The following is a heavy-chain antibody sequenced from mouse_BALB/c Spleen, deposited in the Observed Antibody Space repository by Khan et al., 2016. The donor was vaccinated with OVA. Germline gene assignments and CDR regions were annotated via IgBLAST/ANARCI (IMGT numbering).Heavy chain of an antibody. V-gene: IGHV1-7*01. CDR1: GYTFTSYW. J-gene: IGHJ3*01. Sequence: VQLQESGAELAKPGASVKMSCKASGYTFTSYWMLWVKQRPGQGLEWIGYINPSTGYTEYNQRFKDKATLTADKSSSTAYMQLSSLTSEESAVYYCANHGSSSAWLTYWGQGTLVTVSA. CDR3: ANHGSSSAWLTY. D-gene: IGHD1-1*01. CDR2: INPSTGYT.